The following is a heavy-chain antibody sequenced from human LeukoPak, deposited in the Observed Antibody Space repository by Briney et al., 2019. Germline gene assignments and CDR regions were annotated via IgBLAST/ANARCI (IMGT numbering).Heavy chain of an antibody. CDR3: AREALSSGIAAAGGDY. V-gene: IGHV1-69*04. Sequence: GASVKVSCKASGGTFSSYAISWVRQAPGQGLEWMGRIIPILGIANYAQKFQGRVTITADKSTSTAYMELSSLRSEDTAVYYCAREALSSGIAAAGGDYWGQGTLVTVSS. J-gene: IGHJ4*02. CDR2: IIPILGIA. CDR1: GGTFSSYA. D-gene: IGHD6-13*01.